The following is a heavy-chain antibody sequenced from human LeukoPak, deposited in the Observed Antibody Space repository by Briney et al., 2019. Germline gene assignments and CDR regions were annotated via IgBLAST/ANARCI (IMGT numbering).Heavy chain of an antibody. Sequence: GGSLRLSCAASGFTFSSYAMSWVRQAPGKGREWVSAISGSGGSTYYADSVKGRFTISRDNSKNTLYLQMNSLRAEDTAVYYCARGRLGGRSGNEYWGQGTLVTVSS. CDR1: GFTFSSYA. V-gene: IGHV3-23*01. D-gene: IGHD2-15*01. CDR3: ARGRLGGRSGNEY. CDR2: ISGSGGST. J-gene: IGHJ4*02.